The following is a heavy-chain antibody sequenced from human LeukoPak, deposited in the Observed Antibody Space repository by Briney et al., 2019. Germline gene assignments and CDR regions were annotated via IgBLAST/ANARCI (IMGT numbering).Heavy chain of an antibody. CDR1: GFTFSSYW. CDR3: ARVGLRHNFFDP. J-gene: IGHJ5*02. Sequence: GGSLILSCEASGFTFSSYWMSWVRQAPGRGLEWVANIKQDGSEKYYLDSVKGRFTISRDNAENSLYVQMNSLRVEDTAVYYCARVGLRHNFFDPWGQGTLVTVSS. V-gene: IGHV3-7*05. CDR2: IKQDGSEK.